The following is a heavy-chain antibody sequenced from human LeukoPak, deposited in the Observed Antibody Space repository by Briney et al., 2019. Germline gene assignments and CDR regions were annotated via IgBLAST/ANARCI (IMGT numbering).Heavy chain of an antibody. D-gene: IGHD3-3*01. CDR2: IIPILGIA. CDR1: GGTFSSYT. CDR3: ARAEAITIFLDLGH. Sequence: VASVKVSCKASGGTFSSYTISWVRQAPGQGLEWMGRIIPILGIANYAQKFQGRVTVTADKSTSTAYMELSSLRSEDTAVYYCARAEAITIFLDLGHWSQGTLVTVSS. V-gene: IGHV1-69*02. J-gene: IGHJ4*02.